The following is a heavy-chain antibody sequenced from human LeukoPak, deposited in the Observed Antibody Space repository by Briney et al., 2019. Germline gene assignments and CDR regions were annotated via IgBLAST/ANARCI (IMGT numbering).Heavy chain of an antibody. CDR3: ARDSMGRGSLPFDY. J-gene: IGHJ4*02. CDR1: GYSISSGYY. V-gene: IGHV4-38-2*02. CDR2: IYHSGST. Sequence: SSETLSLTCTVSGYSISSGYYWGWIRQPPGKGLEWIGSIYHSGSTYYNPSLKSRVTISVDTSKNQFSLKLSSVTAADTAVYYCARDSMGRGSLPFDYWGQGTLVTVSS. D-gene: IGHD1-26*01.